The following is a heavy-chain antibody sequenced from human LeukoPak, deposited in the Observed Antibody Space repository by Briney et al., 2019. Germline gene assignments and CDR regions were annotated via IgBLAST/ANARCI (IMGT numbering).Heavy chain of an antibody. CDR3: AKGSLIAASGTLFDF. D-gene: IGHD6-13*01. J-gene: IGHJ4*02. CDR2: LGWNGDII. Sequence: PGGSLRLSCAASGFTFDDYSVHWVRQSPGKGLEWLSGLGWNGDIIDYADSVKGRFTISRDNAKNSLYLQMDSLKTEDTALYYCAKGSLIAASGTLFDFWGQGTRVTVSS. V-gene: IGHV3-9*01. CDR1: GFTFDDYS.